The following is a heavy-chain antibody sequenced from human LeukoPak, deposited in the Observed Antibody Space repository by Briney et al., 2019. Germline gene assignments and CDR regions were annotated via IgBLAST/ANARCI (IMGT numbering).Heavy chain of an antibody. D-gene: IGHD1-14*01. CDR2: IYFSGYS. CDR1: GGSVSNYY. V-gene: IGHV4-59*02. Sequence: PSETLSLTCTVSGGSVSNYYWSWIRRPPGRGLEWIGYIYFSGYSSYNPSLKSRLTISLDTSNKQFSLNLSSVTSADTAVYYCAREGGVGSRRGLGSYLFDYWGRGSLVTVSS. CDR3: AREGGVGSRRGLGSYLFDY. J-gene: IGHJ4*01.